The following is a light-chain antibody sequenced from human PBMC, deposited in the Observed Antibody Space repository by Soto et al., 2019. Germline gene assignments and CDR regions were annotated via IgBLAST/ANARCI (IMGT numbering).Light chain of an antibody. V-gene: IGKV3-20*01. Sequence: EVVLTQSPGTLSLSPGEGATLSCRASHNISSTYLAWYQQKPGQAPRLLIYGASSRATGIPDRFSGSGSGTAFTLTVSRLEPEDFAVFYCQHYGSSMYTFGQGTRLDIK. CDR3: QHYGSSMYT. CDR1: HNISSTY. J-gene: IGKJ2*01. CDR2: GAS.